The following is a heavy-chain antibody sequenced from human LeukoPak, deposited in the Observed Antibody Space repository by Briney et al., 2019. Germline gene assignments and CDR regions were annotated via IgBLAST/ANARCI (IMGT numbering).Heavy chain of an antibody. CDR2: INADGSSA. CDR3: ARDYGRSRDYGMDV. Sequence: PGGSLRLPCAASGFTLSNYWMHWVRQAPGKGLVWVSRINADGSSASYADSVKGRFTISRDNAKNTLYLQMNSLRAEDTAMYYCARDYGRSRDYGMDVWGQGTTVTVSS. CDR1: GFTLSNYW. J-gene: IGHJ6*02. V-gene: IGHV3-74*01. D-gene: IGHD3-10*01.